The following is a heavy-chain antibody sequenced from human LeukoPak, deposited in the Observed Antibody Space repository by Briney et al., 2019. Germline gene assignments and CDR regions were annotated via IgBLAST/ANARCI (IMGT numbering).Heavy chain of an antibody. V-gene: IGHV4-61*01. Sequence: SETLSPTCTVSGGSVSSGSYYWSWIRQPPGKGLEWIGYIYYSGSTNYNPSLKSRVTISVDTSKNQFSLKLSSVTAADTAVYYCARDLRVLAAWPLIDAFDIWGQGTMVTVSS. D-gene: IGHD2-15*01. CDR1: GGSVSSGSYY. J-gene: IGHJ3*02. CDR3: ARDLRVLAAWPLIDAFDI. CDR2: IYYSGST.